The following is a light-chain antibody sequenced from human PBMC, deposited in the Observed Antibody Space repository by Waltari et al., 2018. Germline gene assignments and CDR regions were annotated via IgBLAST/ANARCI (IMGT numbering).Light chain of an antibody. CDR2: HAS. CDR3: QKYDSLPAT. J-gene: IGKJ1*01. CDR1: QSVGKY. V-gene: IGKV3-20*01. Sequence: VLTQSPGTLSLSPGESATLSCRASQSVGKYLAWYQQKPGQAPRLLLYHASNRATGIPDRFSGSGSGTDFSLTISRLEPEDFAIYFCQKYDSLPATFGQGTKVEIK.